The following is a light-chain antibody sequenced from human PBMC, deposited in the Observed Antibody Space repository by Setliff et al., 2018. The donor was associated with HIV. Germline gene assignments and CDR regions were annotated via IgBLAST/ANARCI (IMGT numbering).Light chain of an antibody. CDR3: CSYTSSLTYV. J-gene: IGLJ1*01. Sequence: QSVLTQPASVSGSPGQSITISCIGTSSDVGGYDFVSWYQQHPGKAPQVIIYDVSRRPSGVSSRFSGSKSGNTASLTISGLQAEDQADYYCCSYTSSLTYVFGTGTKGTVL. V-gene: IGLV2-14*03. CDR1: SSDVGGYDF. CDR2: DVS.